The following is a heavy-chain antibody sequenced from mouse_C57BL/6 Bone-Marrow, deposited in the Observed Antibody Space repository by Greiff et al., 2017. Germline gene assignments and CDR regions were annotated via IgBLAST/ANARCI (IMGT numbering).Heavy chain of an antibody. J-gene: IGHJ2*01. CDR3: ARGVYYYGSSYFDY. D-gene: IGHD1-1*01. V-gene: IGHV1-63*01. Sequence: QVQLQQSGAELVRPGTSVKMSCKASGYTFTNYWIGWAKQRPGHGLEWIGDIYPGGGYTNYNEKFKGKATLTADKSSSTAYMQFSSLTSEDSAIYYCARGVYYYGSSYFDYWDQGTTLTVSS. CDR1: GYTFTNYW. CDR2: IYPGGGYT.